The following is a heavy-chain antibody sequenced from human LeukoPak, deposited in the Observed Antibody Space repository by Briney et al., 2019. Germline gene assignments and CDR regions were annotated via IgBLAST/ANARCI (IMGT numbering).Heavy chain of an antibody. J-gene: IGHJ4*02. Sequence: SETLSLTCTVSGGSINSGGYYWSWIRQHPGKGLEWIGYIYYSGSTNYNPSLKSRVTISVDTSKNQFSLKLSSVTAADTAVYYCASGDPEESYYNPYYFDYWGEGTLVTVS. CDR2: IYYSGST. CDR1: GGSINSGGYY. V-gene: IGHV4-61*08. D-gene: IGHD1-26*01. CDR3: ASGDPEESYYNPYYFDY.